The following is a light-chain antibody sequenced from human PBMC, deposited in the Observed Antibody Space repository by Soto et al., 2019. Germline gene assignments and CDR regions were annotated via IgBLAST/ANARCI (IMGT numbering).Light chain of an antibody. CDR3: QHYNSYSEA. V-gene: IGKV3-11*01. CDR2: AAS. Sequence: EIVLTQSPATLSLSPGERATLSCRASQSVSSYLAWYQHKPGQAPRLLIYAASTRATGIPDRFSGSGSGTDFTLTISSLQPDDFATYYCQHYNSYSEAFGQGTKVDIK. J-gene: IGKJ1*01. CDR1: QSVSSY.